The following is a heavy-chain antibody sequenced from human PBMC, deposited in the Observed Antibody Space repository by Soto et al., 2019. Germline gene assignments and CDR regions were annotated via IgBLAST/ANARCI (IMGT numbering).Heavy chain of an antibody. Sequence: ASVKVSCKASGGTFSSYAISWVRQAPGQGLEWMGGIIPIFGTANYAQKFQGRVTITADKSTSTAYMELSSLRSEDTAVYYCARGRDFCSSTSCYFYGMDVWGQGTTVTVS. CDR2: IIPIFGTA. J-gene: IGHJ6*02. V-gene: IGHV1-69*06. D-gene: IGHD2-2*01. CDR3: ARGRDFCSSTSCYFYGMDV. CDR1: GGTFSSYA.